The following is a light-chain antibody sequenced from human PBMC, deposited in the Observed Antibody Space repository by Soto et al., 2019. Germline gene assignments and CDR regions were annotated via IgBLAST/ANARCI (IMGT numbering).Light chain of an antibody. Sequence: QSVLTQPASLSGSPGQSITISCTGTSSDIGSFNLVSWYQQFPGEVPKLILYESYNRPSGISTRFSGSRSDNTASLTISGLQAEDEADYYCCCFAGSNTYIFGGGTKVTVL. J-gene: IGLJ2*01. V-gene: IGLV2-23*01. CDR2: ESY. CDR3: CCFAGSNTYI. CDR1: SSDIGSFNL.